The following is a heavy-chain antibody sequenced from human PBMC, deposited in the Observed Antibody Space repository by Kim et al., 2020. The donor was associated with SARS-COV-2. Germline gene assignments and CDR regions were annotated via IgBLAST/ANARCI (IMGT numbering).Heavy chain of an antibody. CDR1: GFTFSSYA. Sequence: GGSLRLSCAASGFTFSSYAMHWVRQAPGKGLEWVAVISYDGSNKYYADSVKGRFTISRDNSKNTLYLQMNSLRAEDTAVYYCARAYYDFWSGYYTPPNTRWGKDAFDIWGQGTMVTVSS. J-gene: IGHJ3*02. D-gene: IGHD3-3*01. V-gene: IGHV3-30-3*01. CDR3: ARAYYDFWSGYYTPPNTRWGKDAFDI. CDR2: ISYDGSNK.